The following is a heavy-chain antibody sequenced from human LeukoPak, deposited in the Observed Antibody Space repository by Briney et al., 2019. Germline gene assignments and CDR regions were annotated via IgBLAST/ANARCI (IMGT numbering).Heavy chain of an antibody. CDR3: ARLGLTGIAAAGIDY. V-gene: IGHV4-39*01. Sequence: PSETLSFTCTVSGGSISSSSYYWGWIRQPPGKGLEWIGSIYYSGSTYYNPSLKSRVTISVDTSKNQFSLKLSSVTAADTAVYYCARLGLTGIAAAGIDYWGQGTLVTVSS. J-gene: IGHJ4*02. D-gene: IGHD6-13*01. CDR1: GGSISSSSYY. CDR2: IYYSGST.